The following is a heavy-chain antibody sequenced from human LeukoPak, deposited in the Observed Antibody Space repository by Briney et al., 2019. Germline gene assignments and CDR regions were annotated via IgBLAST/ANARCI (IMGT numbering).Heavy chain of an antibody. CDR1: RFRFSTFP. V-gene: IGHV3-30*18. CDR3: AKDGGQIQLWFDY. Sequence: PGGSLRLSCAASRFRFSTFPMGWVRQAPGKGLEWVAVISYDGSNKYYADSVKGRFTISRDNSKNTLYLQMNSLRAEDTAVYYCAKDGGQIQLWFDYWGQGTLVTVSS. CDR2: ISYDGSNK. D-gene: IGHD5-18*01. J-gene: IGHJ4*02.